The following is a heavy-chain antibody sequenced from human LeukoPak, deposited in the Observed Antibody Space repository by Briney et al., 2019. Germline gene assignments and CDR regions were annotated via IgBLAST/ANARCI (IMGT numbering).Heavy chain of an antibody. CDR1: GYTFTSYA. CDR2: INAGNGNT. Sequence: GASVNVSCKASGYTFTSYAMHWVRQAPGQRLEWMGWINAGNGNTKYSQKFQGRVTITRDTSASTAYMELSSLRSEDTAVYYCERERLQGYFQHWGQGTLVTVSS. CDR3: ERERLQGYFQH. V-gene: IGHV1-3*01. J-gene: IGHJ1*01. D-gene: IGHD4-11*01.